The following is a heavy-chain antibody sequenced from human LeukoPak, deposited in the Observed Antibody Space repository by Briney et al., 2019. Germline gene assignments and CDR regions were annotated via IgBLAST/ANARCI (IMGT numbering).Heavy chain of an antibody. Sequence: GESLKISCKDCGYSFTSYWMAWVRQMPGKGLEWMGIIYPGDSDTRYSPSFQGQVTISADKSISTAYLQWSSLKASDTAMYYCAVRWSHASDIWGQGTMVTVSS. CDR1: GYSFTSYW. J-gene: IGHJ3*02. V-gene: IGHV5-51*01. CDR3: AVRWSHASDI. D-gene: IGHD4-23*01. CDR2: IYPGDSDT.